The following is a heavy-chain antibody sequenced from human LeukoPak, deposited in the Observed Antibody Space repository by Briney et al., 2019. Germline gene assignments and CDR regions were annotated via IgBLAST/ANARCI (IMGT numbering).Heavy chain of an antibody. CDR1: GYSFTSYW. CDR2: IYPGDSDT. D-gene: IGHD3-10*01. V-gene: IGHV5-51*01. CDR3: AKAMVRGAPDAFDI. J-gene: IGHJ3*02. Sequence: GESLKIPCQGSGYSFTSYWIGWGRQMPGKGLEWMGIIYPGDSDTRYSPSFQGQVTISADKSISTAYLQWSSLKASDTAMYYCAKAMVRGAPDAFDIWGQGTMVTVSS.